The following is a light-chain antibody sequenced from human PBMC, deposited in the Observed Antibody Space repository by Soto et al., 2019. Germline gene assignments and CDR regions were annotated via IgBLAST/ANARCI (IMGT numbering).Light chain of an antibody. CDR2: GAS. CDR3: QQYGNSPIT. CDR1: QSVRSSY. Sequence: EIVLTQSAGTLSLSPGERVTLSCRASQSVRSSYLAWYQQKPGQAPRLLIYGASRRATGIPDRFSGSGSGTDFTLTISRLEPEDCALYYCQQYGNSPITFGQGTRLDIK. J-gene: IGKJ5*01. V-gene: IGKV3-20*01.